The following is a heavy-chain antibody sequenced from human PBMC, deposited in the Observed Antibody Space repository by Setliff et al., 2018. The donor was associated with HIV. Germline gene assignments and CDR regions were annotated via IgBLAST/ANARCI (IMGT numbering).Heavy chain of an antibody. V-gene: IGHV4-34*12. Sequence: PSETLSLTCTIYGGSFSGNHWSWIRQSPGNGLEWIGEVLYNGGTRYNPSLENRVSMSVDTSKNQFSLKLLSVTAADTAVYYCRVWILRDTSDIWGQGTEVTVSS. CDR1: GGSFSGNH. D-gene: IGHD1-1*01. CDR3: RVWILRDTSDI. CDR2: VLYNGGT. J-gene: IGHJ3*02.